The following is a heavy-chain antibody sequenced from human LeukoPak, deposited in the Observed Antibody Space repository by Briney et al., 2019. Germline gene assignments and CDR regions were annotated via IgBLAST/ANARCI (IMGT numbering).Heavy chain of an antibody. CDR2: IYYSGST. V-gene: IGHV4-39*01. Sequence: SETLSLTCTVSGGSISSSSYYWGWIRQPPGKGLEWIGSIYYSGSTYYNPSLKRRVTISVDTSKNQFSLKLSSVTAADTAVYYCAIHSGSYDFFDYWGQGTLVTVSS. CDR3: AIHSGSYDFFDY. CDR1: GGSISSSSYY. J-gene: IGHJ4*02. D-gene: IGHD1-26*01.